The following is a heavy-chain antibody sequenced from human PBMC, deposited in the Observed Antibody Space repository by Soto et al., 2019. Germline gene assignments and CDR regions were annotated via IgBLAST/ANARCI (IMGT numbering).Heavy chain of an antibody. D-gene: IGHD2-2*01. CDR2: ISYDGSNK. V-gene: IGHV3-30*18. CDR1: GFTFSSYG. CDR3: AKGGGGVCSSTSCYTREGMDV. J-gene: IGHJ6*02. Sequence: HPGGSLRLSCAASGFTFSSYGMHWVRQAPGKGLEWVAVISYDGSNKYYADSVKGRFTISRDNSKNTLYLQMNSLRAEDTAVYYCAKGGGGVCSSTSCYTREGMDVWGQGTTVTVYS.